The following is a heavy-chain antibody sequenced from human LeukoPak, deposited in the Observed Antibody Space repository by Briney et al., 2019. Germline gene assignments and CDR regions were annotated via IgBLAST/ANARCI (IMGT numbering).Heavy chain of an antibody. CDR2: ISYDGSNK. J-gene: IGHJ4*02. V-gene: IGHV3-30*04. CDR3: AVLTYYYDSSFDY. CDR1: GFTFSSYA. Sequence: GESLRLSCAASGFTFSSYAMHWVRQAPGKGLEWVAVISYDGSNKYYADSVKGRFTISRDNSKNTLYLQMNSLRAEDTAVYYCAVLTYYYDSSFDYWGQGTLVTVSS. D-gene: IGHD3-22*01.